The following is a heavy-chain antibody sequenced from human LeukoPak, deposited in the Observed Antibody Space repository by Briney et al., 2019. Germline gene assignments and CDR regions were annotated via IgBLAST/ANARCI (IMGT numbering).Heavy chain of an antibody. D-gene: IGHD6-19*01. CDR3: ARLARNQWLVLY. CDR1: GGSISSSSYY. V-gene: IGHV4-39*01. J-gene: IGHJ4*02. Sequence: SETLSLTCTVSGGSISSSSYYWGWIRQPPGKGLEWIGSIYYSGSTYYNPSLKSRVTISVDTSKDQFSLKLSSVTAADTAVYYCARLARNQWLVLYWGQGTLVTVSS. CDR2: IYYSGST.